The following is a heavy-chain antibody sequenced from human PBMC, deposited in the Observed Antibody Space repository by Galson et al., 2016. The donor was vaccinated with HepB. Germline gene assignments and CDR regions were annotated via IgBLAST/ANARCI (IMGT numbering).Heavy chain of an antibody. D-gene: IGHD6-13*01. CDR1: GYIFTNYA. Sequence: SVKVSCKASGYIFTNYAMHWLRQAPGQRLEWMGWINAANGNTKYSQKFQGRVTITRDTSASTAYMELSSLRSEDTAVYYCARDGEYSSSWYFGQTNWFDPWGQGTLVTVSS. V-gene: IGHV1-3*01. J-gene: IGHJ5*02. CDR3: ARDGEYSSSWYFGQTNWFDP. CDR2: INAANGNT.